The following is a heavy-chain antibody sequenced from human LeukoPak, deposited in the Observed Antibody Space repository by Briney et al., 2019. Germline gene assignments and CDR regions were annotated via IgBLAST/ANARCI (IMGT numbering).Heavy chain of an antibody. V-gene: IGHV1-69-2*01. CDR2: VDPEDGET. CDR3: ATDPSPPVVWADAFDI. D-gene: IGHD2-15*01. Sequence: ATVEISCKASGYTFTDYYMHWVQQAPGKGLEWMGLVDPEDGETIYAEKFQGRVTITADTSTDTAYMELSSLRSEDTAVYYCATDPSPPVVWADAFDIWGQGTMVTVSS. J-gene: IGHJ3*02. CDR1: GYTFTDYY.